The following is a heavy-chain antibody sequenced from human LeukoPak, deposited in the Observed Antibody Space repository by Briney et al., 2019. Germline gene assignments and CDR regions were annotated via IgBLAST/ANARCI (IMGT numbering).Heavy chain of an antibody. CDR3: ARALNPLPGTYYFDY. CDR2: IYISGST. D-gene: IGHD2-15*01. V-gene: IGHV4-4*07. J-gene: IGHJ4*02. Sequence: SETLSLTCTVSGASFNSHYWSWIRQPAGKGLEWIGRIYISGSTNYNSSLQSRVTMSGDTSKNQFSLKLSSVTAADTAVYYCARALNPLPGTYYFDYWGQGTLVTVSS. CDR1: GASFNSHY.